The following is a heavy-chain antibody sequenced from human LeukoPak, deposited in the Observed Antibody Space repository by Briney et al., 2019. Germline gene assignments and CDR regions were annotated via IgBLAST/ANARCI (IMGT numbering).Heavy chain of an antibody. CDR3: ARETSQKGAHYMDV. CDR1: GGSISSYY. D-gene: IGHD3-16*01. J-gene: IGHJ6*03. CDR2: IYSTGST. V-gene: IGHV4-4*07. Sequence: SETLSLTCTVSGGSISSYYWSWIRQPAGEGLEWIGHIYSTGSTNYNPSLKSRVTISVDTSKNQFSLKLSSVTAADTAVYYCARETSQKGAHYMDVWGKGTTVTISS.